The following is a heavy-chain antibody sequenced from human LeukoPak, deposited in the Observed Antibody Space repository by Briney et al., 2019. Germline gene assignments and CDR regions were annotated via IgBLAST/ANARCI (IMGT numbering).Heavy chain of an antibody. CDR1: GYTFTGYY. D-gene: IGHD2-21*02. V-gene: IGHV1-2*02. CDR2: INPSSGGT. Sequence: ASVKVSCKASGYTFTGYYMHWVRQAPGQGLEWMAWINPSSGGTNYAQKFQGRVTMTRDTSISAAYMELSRLTSDDTAVYYCARGHLVTSLHMWGQGTMVTVSS. CDR3: ARGHLVTSLHM. J-gene: IGHJ3*02.